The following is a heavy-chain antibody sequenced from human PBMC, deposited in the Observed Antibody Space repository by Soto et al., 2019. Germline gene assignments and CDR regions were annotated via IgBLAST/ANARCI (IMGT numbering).Heavy chain of an antibody. CDR2: ITISGGGT. CDR3: AKLTAA. J-gene: IGHJ4*02. V-gene: IGHV3-23*01. CDR1: GFTFSAYV. D-gene: IGHD6-13*01. Sequence: GGSLRLSCAASGFTFSAYVMIWVRQAPGKGLEWVSSITISGGGTYYADSVKGRFTVSRDNSKNTVYLQMNSLRDEDTAVYYCAKLTAAWGQGTLVTVSS.